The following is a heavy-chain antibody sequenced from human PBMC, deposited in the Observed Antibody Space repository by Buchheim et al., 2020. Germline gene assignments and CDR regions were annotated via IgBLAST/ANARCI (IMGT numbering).Heavy chain of an antibody. Sequence: QVQLVESGGGVVQPGRSLRLSCAASGFTFSSYAMHWVRQAPGKGLEWVAVISYDGSNKYYADSVKGRFTISRDNSTNQLYLQMNSLRAEDTAVYYCARTGYSSSWPEAHNFDYWGQGTL. D-gene: IGHD6-13*01. CDR2: ISYDGSNK. J-gene: IGHJ4*02. V-gene: IGHV3-30-3*01. CDR1: GFTFSSYA. CDR3: ARTGYSSSWPEAHNFDY.